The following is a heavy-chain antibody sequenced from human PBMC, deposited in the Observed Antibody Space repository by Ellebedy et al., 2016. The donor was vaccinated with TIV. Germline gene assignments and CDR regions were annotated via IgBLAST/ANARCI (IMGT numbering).Heavy chain of an antibody. CDR3: AKGSSSGFTYDRVGFEY. CDR1: GFTFGSFA. CDR2: IGGDGRNT. V-gene: IGHV3-23*01. Sequence: GESLKISCAASGFTFGSFAMHRVRQAPGKGLEWLSVIGGDGRNTYHADSVKGRFTLTRDNSKKTLYLEMNRLRTEDTAVYYCAKGSSSGFTYDRVGFEYWGQGTLVTVSS. D-gene: IGHD3-22*01. J-gene: IGHJ4*02.